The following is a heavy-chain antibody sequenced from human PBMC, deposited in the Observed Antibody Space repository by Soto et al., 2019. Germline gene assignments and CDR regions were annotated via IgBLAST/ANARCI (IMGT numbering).Heavy chain of an antibody. CDR3: ARGRDYYDSSGLFDY. D-gene: IGHD3-22*01. J-gene: IGHJ4*02. V-gene: IGHV4-30-2*01. Sequence: SETLSLTCAVSGGSISSGGYSWSWIRQPPGKGLEWIGYIYHSGSTYYNPSLKSRVTISVDRSKNQFSLKLSSVTAADTAVYYCARGRDYYDSSGLFDYWGQGTLVTVSS. CDR1: GGSISSGGYS. CDR2: IYHSGST.